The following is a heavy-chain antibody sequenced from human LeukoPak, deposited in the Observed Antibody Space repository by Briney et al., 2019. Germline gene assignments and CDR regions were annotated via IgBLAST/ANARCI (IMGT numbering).Heavy chain of an antibody. J-gene: IGHJ4*02. Sequence: GGSLRLSCAASGLSVSTNYMSWVRQAPGKGLEWVSVIYSGGTTYYADSVRGRFTISRDDSKNTLYLQMNSLRAEDTAVYYCTREHYYNSRGYFFDYWGQGTLVTVSS. CDR2: IYSGGTT. CDR3: TREHYYNSRGYFFDY. V-gene: IGHV3-53*01. CDR1: GLSVSTNY. D-gene: IGHD3-22*01.